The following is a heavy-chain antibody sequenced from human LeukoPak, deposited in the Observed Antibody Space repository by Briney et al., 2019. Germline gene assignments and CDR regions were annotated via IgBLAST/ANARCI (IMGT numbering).Heavy chain of an antibody. CDR1: GFTFGSHA. J-gene: IGHJ4*02. CDR2: ISYDGSNT. Sequence: GGSLRLSCAASGFTFGSHAMHWVRQAPGKGLEWVAVISYDGSNTYYADSVKGRVTISRDNSKNTLYLQMNSLRGEDTAVYYCARDPSRSGSYRFDYWGQGTLVTVSS. CDR3: ARDPSRSGSYRFDY. D-gene: IGHD1-26*01. V-gene: IGHV3-30-3*01.